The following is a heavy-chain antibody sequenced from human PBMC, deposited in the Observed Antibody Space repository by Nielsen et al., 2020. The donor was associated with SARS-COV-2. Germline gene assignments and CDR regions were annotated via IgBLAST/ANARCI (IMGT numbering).Heavy chain of an antibody. CDR3: ARDISGWGWFDP. J-gene: IGHJ5*02. V-gene: IGHV3-21*01. CDR2: ISSSSSYI. Sequence: GESLKISCAASGFTFSSYSMNWVRQAPGKGLEWVSSISSSSSYIYYADSVKGRFTISRDNAKNSLYLQMNSLRAEDTAVYYCARDISGWGWFDPWGQGTLVTVSS. CDR1: GFTFSSYS. D-gene: IGHD6-19*01.